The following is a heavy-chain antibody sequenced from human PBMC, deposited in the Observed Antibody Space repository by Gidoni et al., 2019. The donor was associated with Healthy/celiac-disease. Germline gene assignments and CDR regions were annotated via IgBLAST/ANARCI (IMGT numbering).Heavy chain of an antibody. CDR2: IKSKTDGGTT. CDR3: TTGVGAVAGTPDY. Sequence: EVQLVESGGGLVKPGGCLRLSCAASGFPFSNAWMSWVRQAPGKGLEWVGRIKSKTDGGTTDYAAPVKGRFTITRDDSKNTLYLQMNSLKTEDTAVYYCTTGVGAVAGTPDYWGQGTLVTVSS. CDR1: GFPFSNAW. V-gene: IGHV3-15*01. J-gene: IGHJ4*02. D-gene: IGHD6-19*01.